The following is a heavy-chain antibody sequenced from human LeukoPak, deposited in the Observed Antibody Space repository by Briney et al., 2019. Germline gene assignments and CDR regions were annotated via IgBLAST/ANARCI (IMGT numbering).Heavy chain of an antibody. CDR1: GFTFSSYA. D-gene: IGHD6-19*01. CDR3: AKDRSSGWYTTLDY. Sequence: PGGSLRLSCAASGFTFSSYAITWVRQAPGKGLEWVSAVSGSGGNTSYADSVKGLFTISRDNSKNTLYLQMNSLRAEDTAVYYCAKDRSSGWYTTLDYWGQGVLVTVSS. CDR2: VSGSGGNT. V-gene: IGHV3-23*01. J-gene: IGHJ4*02.